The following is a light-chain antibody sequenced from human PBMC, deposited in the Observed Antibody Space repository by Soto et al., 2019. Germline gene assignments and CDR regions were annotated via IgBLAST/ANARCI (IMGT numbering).Light chain of an antibody. Sequence: TVLTQSPGTLSVSPGERASLSCRASQSVSINLAWYQQKPGQAPRLLIYGASTRATGIPARFSGSGSGTEFTLSINSLQSEDFAVYYCQEYDNWPPEVTFGQGTKVEV. CDR3: QEYDNWPPEVT. CDR2: GAS. CDR1: QSVSIN. J-gene: IGKJ1*01. V-gene: IGKV3-15*01.